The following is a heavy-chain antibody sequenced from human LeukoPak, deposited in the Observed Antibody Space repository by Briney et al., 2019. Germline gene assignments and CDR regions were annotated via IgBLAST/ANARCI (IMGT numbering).Heavy chain of an antibody. CDR1: GGSISTYF. Sequence: SETLSLTCTVSGGSISTYFWTWIRQPPGKGLEWIGNIYYIGSTNYNPSLKSRVTISVDTSKNQFSLKLSSVTAADTAVYYCARDFLGLPLSHPDAFHIWGQGTMVTVSS. CDR3: ARDFLGLPLSHPDAFHI. CDR2: IYYIGST. J-gene: IGHJ3*02. V-gene: IGHV4-59*01. D-gene: IGHD2/OR15-2a*01.